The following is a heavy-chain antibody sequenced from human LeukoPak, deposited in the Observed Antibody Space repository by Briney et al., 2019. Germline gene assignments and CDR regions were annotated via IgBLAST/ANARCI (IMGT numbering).Heavy chain of an antibody. Sequence: GGSLRLSCAASGFTFSSYEMNWVRQAPGKGLEWVSYISSSGSTIYYADSVKGRFTISRDNAKNSLYLQMNSLRAEDTAVYYCAGEKQWLVGRASPAGMDVWGQGTMVTVSS. D-gene: IGHD6-19*01. J-gene: IGHJ6*02. V-gene: IGHV3-48*03. CDR2: ISSSGSTI. CDR1: GFTFSSYE. CDR3: AGEKQWLVGRASPAGMDV.